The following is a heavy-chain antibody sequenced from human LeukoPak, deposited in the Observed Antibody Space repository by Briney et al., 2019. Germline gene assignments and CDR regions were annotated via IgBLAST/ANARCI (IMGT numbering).Heavy chain of an antibody. CDR1: GFTFSSYA. J-gene: IGHJ3*02. CDR3: AKHIFFNPTTSNDDFNI. Sequence: GGSLRLSCAASGFTFSSYAMSWARQAPGKGLGWVSAHSGSGGSTYYAESVKGRFTISRDNSKNTLYLQMSSLRAEDKAVYYCAKHIFFNPTTSNDDFNIWGQGTMVTVSS. CDR2: HSGSGGST. V-gene: IGHV3-23*01. D-gene: IGHD4-17*01.